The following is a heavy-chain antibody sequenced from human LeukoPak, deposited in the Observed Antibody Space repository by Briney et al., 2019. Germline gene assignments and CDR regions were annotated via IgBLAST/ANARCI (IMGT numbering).Heavy chain of an antibody. CDR3: ASRQAGDFWSGYYR. J-gene: IGHJ5*02. Sequence: GASVKVSCKASGGTFSSYAISWVRQAPGLGLEWMEGIIPIFGTANYAQKFQGRVTITADESTSTAYMELSSLRSEDAAVYYCASRQAGDFWSGYYRWGQGTLVTVSS. CDR2: IIPIFGTA. CDR1: GGTFSSYA. D-gene: IGHD3-3*01. V-gene: IGHV1-69*01.